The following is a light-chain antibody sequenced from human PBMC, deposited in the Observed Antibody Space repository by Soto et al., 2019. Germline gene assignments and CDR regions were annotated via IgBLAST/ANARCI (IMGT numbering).Light chain of an antibody. Sequence: EIVLTQSPGTLSLSPGERATLSCRASKSVSSSYLAWYQQKPGQAPRLLIYGTSSRATAIPDRFSGSGSGTDVTLTISRLEPEDFAVYYCQQYGSSSWTFGQGTKVEIK. V-gene: IGKV3-20*01. CDR2: GTS. J-gene: IGKJ1*01. CDR1: KSVSSSY. CDR3: QQYGSSSWT.